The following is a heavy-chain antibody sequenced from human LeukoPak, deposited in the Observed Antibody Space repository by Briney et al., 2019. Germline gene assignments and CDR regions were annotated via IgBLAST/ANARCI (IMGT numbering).Heavy chain of an antibody. Sequence: ASVKVYCKASGYTFTSYGISWVRQAPGQGLEWMGWISAYNGNTNYPQKLQGRVTMTTDTSTSTAYMELRSLRSDDTAVYYCASPYRVVPAAIQRDYYYYGMDVWGQGTTVTVSS. CDR3: ASPYRVVPAAIQRDYYYYGMDV. CDR2: ISAYNGNT. CDR1: GYTFTSYG. D-gene: IGHD2-2*01. J-gene: IGHJ6*02. V-gene: IGHV1-18*01.